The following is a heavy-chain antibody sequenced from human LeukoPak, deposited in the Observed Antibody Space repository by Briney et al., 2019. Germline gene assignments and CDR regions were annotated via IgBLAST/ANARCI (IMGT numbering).Heavy chain of an antibody. Sequence: GGSLRLSCAASGFTFSSYSMNWVRQAPGKGLEWVAVISYDGSNKYYADSVKGRFTISRDNSKNTLYLQMNSLRAEDTAVYYCAKDPKELWFGELLNNWFDPWGQGTLVTVSS. CDR1: GFTFSSYS. J-gene: IGHJ5*02. D-gene: IGHD3-10*01. CDR2: ISYDGSNK. CDR3: AKDPKELWFGELLNNWFDP. V-gene: IGHV3-30*18.